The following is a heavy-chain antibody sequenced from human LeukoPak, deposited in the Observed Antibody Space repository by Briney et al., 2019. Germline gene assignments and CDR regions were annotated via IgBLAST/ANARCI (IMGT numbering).Heavy chain of an antibody. CDR1: GFTFDDYA. V-gene: IGHV3-9*01. CDR3: ARVSGGTTSDAFDI. D-gene: IGHD1-1*01. CDR2: ISWNSGSI. J-gene: IGHJ3*02. Sequence: GRSLRLSCAASGFTFDDYAMHWVRQAPGKGLEWVSGISWNSGSIGYADSVKGRFTISRDNAKNSLYLQMNSLRAEDTAVYYCARVSGGTTSDAFDIWGQGTMVTVSS.